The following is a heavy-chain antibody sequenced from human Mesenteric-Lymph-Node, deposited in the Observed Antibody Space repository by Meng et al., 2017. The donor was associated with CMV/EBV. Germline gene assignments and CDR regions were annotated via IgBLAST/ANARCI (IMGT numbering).Heavy chain of an antibody. V-gene: IGHV4-39*07. CDR3: ARTVTEYYYDSSGYLDY. J-gene: IGHJ4*02. D-gene: IGHD3-22*01. CDR2: IFYSGGST. CDR1: GGSISSSGYY. Sequence: SETLSLTCTVSGGSISSSGYYWGWIRQPPGKGLEWIASIFYSGGSTYHNPSLKSRVTILIDTSKKQFSLNLSSVTAADTAVYYCARTVTEYYYDSSGYLDYWGQGTLVTVSS.